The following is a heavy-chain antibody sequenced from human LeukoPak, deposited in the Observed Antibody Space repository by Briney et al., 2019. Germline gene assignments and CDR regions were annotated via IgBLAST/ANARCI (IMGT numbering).Heavy chain of an antibody. J-gene: IGHJ4*02. Sequence: PSETLSLTCAVYGGSFSGYYWSWIRQPPGKGLEWIGEINHSGSTNYNPSLKSRVTISVDTSKNQFSLKLSSVTAADTAVYYCASHSTGHYYDSSGYYYVGGPHYWGQGTLVTVSS. V-gene: IGHV4-34*01. CDR3: ASHSTGHYYDSSGYYYVGGPHY. CDR1: GGSFSGYY. D-gene: IGHD3-22*01. CDR2: INHSGST.